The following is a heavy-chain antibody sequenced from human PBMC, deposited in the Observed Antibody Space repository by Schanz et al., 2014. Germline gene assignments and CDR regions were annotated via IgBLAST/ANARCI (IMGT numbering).Heavy chain of an antibody. V-gene: IGHV3-23*01. D-gene: IGHD5-18*01. CDR3: AKDAENTAMITDYFDY. J-gene: IGHJ4*02. CDR1: GFTFSSYA. CDR2: ISGSGGST. Sequence: EVHLLDSGGGLVQPGGSLRLSCAASGFTFSSYAMSWVRQAPGKGLEWVSAISGSGGSTYYADSVKGRFTISRDNSKNTLYLQMKSLRAEDTAVYYCAKDAENTAMITDYFDYWGQGTLVTVSS.